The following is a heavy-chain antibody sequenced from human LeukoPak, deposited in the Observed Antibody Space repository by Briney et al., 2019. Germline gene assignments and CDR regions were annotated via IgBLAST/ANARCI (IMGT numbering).Heavy chain of an antibody. D-gene: IGHD5-18*01. CDR1: SGSINNYY. J-gene: IGHJ4*02. CDR2: IYSNGDT. V-gene: IGHV4-59*01. Sequence: SETLSLTCTVSSGSINNYYWSWIRQPPGRGLEWMGHIYSNGDTKDNPSLKGRVTMSVDAAKNQFSLTLSSVTAADTAVYYCARDGGGYTYAYIYWGQGTLVTVSS. CDR3: ARDGGGYTYAYIY.